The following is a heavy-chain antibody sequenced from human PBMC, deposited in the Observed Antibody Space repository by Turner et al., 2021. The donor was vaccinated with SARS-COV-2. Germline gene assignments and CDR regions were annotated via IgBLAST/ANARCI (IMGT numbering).Heavy chain of an antibody. CDR2: ISSSGSTI. D-gene: IGHD3-22*01. V-gene: IGHV3-48*03. J-gene: IGHJ5*02. Sequence: EVRLVESGGGLVQPGGSLRLSCAASGFTFSSYEMNWVRQAPGKGLEWVSYISSSGSTIYYADSVKGRFTISRDNAKNSLYLQMNSLRAEDTAVYYCASQIHGGYYSNWFDPWGQGTLVTVSS. CDR3: ASQIHGGYYSNWFDP. CDR1: GFTFSSYE.